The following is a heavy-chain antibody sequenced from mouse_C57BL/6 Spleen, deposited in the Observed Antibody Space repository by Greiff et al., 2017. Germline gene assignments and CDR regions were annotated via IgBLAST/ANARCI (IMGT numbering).Heavy chain of an antibody. V-gene: IGHV1-50*01. Sequence: QVQLQQPGAELVKPGASVKLSCKASGYTFTSYWMQWVKQRPGQSLEWIGEIDPSDSYTNYNQNFQGKATLTVDTSSSTAYMQLSSLTSEDSAVYYCARRYYGSSYWFAYWGQGTLVTVSA. J-gene: IGHJ3*01. CDR1: GYTFTSYW. D-gene: IGHD1-1*01. CDR2: IDPSDSYT. CDR3: ARRYYGSSYWFAY.